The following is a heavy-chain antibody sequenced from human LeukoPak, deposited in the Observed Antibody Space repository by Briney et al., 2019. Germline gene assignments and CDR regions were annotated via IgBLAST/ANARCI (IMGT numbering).Heavy chain of an antibody. D-gene: IGHD4/OR15-4a*01. CDR3: ARGFDGAD. Sequence: GGSLRLSCAASGFTVSSNYMSWVRQAPGKGLEWVSLIYSGGNTYYADSVKGRFTISRDNSRNTLYLQMHSLRAEDTAVYSCARGFDGADWGQGTLVTVSS. J-gene: IGHJ4*02. CDR2: IYSGGNT. CDR1: GFTVSSNY. V-gene: IGHV3-53*01.